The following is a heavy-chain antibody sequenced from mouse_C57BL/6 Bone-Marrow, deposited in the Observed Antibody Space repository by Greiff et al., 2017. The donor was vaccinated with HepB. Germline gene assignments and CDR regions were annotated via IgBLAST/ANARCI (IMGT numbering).Heavy chain of an antibody. J-gene: IGHJ2*01. CDR1: GYTFTSYW. Sequence: QVQLQQPGAELVKPGASVKMSCKASGYTFTSYWITWVKQRPGQGLEWIGYINPSSGYTKYNQKFKDKATLTADKSSSTAYMQLSSLTYEDSAVYYCANYGSTDWGQGTTLTVSS. D-gene: IGHD1-1*01. CDR3: ANYGSTD. V-gene: IGHV1-7*01. CDR2: INPSSGYT.